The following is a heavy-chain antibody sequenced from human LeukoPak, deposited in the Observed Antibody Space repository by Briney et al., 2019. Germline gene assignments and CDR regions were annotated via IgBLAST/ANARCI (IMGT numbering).Heavy chain of an antibody. Sequence: KPSETLSHTCTVSGGSISSSSYYWGWIRQPPGKGLEWIGSIYYSGSTYYNPSLKSRVTISVDTSKNQFSLKLSSVTAADTAVYYCARLRYCSSTSCYASYYYYGVDVWGQGTTVTVSS. D-gene: IGHD2-2*01. CDR2: IYYSGST. CDR1: GGSISSSSYY. V-gene: IGHV4-39*01. J-gene: IGHJ6*02. CDR3: ARLRYCSSTSCYASYYYYGVDV.